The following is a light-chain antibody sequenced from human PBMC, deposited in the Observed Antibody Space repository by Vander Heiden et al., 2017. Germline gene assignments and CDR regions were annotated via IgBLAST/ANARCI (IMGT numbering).Light chain of an antibody. Sequence: FMLTQPHSGSESPGKTVTISCTGSSGSIVSNYVQWYQQRPGSAPTTVIYEDDQRPSGVPDRFAGSVDSSSNSASLTISGLKAEDEADYYCQSYDNSNVVFGGGTKLTVL. CDR2: EDD. J-gene: IGLJ2*01. CDR1: SGSIVSNY. V-gene: IGLV6-57*02. CDR3: QSYDNSNVV.